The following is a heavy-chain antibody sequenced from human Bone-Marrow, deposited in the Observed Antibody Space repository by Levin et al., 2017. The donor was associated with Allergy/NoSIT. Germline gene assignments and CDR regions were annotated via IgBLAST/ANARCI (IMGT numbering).Heavy chain of an antibody. CDR2: INHSGST. V-gene: IGHV4-34*01. J-gene: IGHJ6*02. CDR1: GGSFSGYY. D-gene: IGHD2-2*01. CDR3: ERGRREGYCSSTSCYPFYHYYGMDG. Sequence: SETLSLTCAVYGGSFSGYYWSWIRQPPGKGLEWIGEINHSGSTNYNPSLKSRVTISVDTSKNQFSLKLSSVTAADTAVYYCERGRREGYCSSTSCYPFYHYYGMDGWGRGTTVTVSS.